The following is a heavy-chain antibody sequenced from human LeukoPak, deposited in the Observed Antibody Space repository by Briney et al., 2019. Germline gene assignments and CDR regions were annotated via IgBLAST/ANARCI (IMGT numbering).Heavy chain of an antibody. CDR2: IYHSGST. V-gene: IGHV4-4*02. CDR1: GGSISSSNW. Sequence: SGTLSLTCAVSGGSISSSNWWSWVRQPPGKGLEWIGEIYHSGSTNYNPSLKSRVTISVDKSKNQFSLKLSSVTAADTAVYYCARETLGATVSSSFDYWAREPWSPSPQ. CDR3: ARETLGATVSSSFDY. D-gene: IGHD1-26*01. J-gene: IGHJ4*02.